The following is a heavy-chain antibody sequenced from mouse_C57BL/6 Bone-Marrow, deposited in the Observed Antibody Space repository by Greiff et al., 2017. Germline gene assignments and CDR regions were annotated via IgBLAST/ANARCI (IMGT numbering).Heavy chain of an antibody. Sequence: QVQLKESGPGLVAPSQSLSITCTVSGFSLTSYAISWVRQPPGKGLEWLGVIWPGGGTNYNSALKSRLSISKDNSKSQVFLKMNSLQTDDTARYYCARSDGYLYYFDYWGQGTTLTVSS. V-gene: IGHV2-9-1*01. CDR2: IWPGGGT. J-gene: IGHJ2*01. CDR3: ARSDGYLYYFDY. CDR1: GFSLTSYA. D-gene: IGHD2-3*01.